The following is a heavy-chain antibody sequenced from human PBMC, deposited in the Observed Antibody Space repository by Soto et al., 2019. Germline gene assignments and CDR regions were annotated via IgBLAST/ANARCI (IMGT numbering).Heavy chain of an antibody. CDR2: IYYSGGT. CDR3: ARHLYYYGSGSHKNWFDP. Sequence: SETLSLTCTVSGGSISSSSYYWGWIRQPPGKGLEWIGSIYYSGGTYYNPSLKSRVTISVDTSKNQFSLKLSSVTAADTAVYYCARHLYYYGSGSHKNWFDPWGQGTLVTVSS. CDR1: GGSISSSSYY. D-gene: IGHD3-10*01. J-gene: IGHJ5*02. V-gene: IGHV4-39*01.